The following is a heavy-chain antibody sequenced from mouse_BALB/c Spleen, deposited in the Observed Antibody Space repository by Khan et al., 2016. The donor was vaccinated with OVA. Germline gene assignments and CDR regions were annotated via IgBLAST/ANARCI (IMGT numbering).Heavy chain of an antibody. J-gene: IGHJ3*01. CDR1: GFTLSNYG. D-gene: IGHD2-12*01. Sequence: VELVESGGGLVKPGGSLKLSCAASGFTLSNYGVSWVRQTPEKRLEWVASISSGDTTYYPDSVKARFTISRDNARNILFLQLSSLRSEDTAMYYCANDYWIAYWGQGTLVTVSA. CDR3: ANDYWIAY. V-gene: IGHV5-6-5*01. CDR2: ISSGDTT.